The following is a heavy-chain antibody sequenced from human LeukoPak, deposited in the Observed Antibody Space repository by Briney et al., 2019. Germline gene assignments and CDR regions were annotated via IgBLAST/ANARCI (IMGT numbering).Heavy chain of an antibody. CDR3: VKEAIRAYFDY. Sequence: GGALRLSCAASVFTFSSSAMSGGRQAPGEGLEWGSAISGSGSNTYYADSVKGRLTIPGDNSKNTRYLQMSSLRAEDTSVYYCVKEAIRAYFDYWCQGTLVTVSS. J-gene: IGHJ4*02. CDR1: VFTFSSSA. V-gene: IGHV3-23*01. CDR2: ISGSGSNT.